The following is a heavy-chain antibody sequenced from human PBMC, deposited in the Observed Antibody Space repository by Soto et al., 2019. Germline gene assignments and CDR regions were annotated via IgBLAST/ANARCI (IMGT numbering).Heavy chain of an antibody. CDR2: IRSKANSYAT. J-gene: IGHJ6*03. CDR3: TRHVEGYYGSGTDPFYYYYYMDV. D-gene: IGHD3-10*01. Sequence: GGSLRLSCAASGFTFSGSAMHWVRQASGKGLEWVGRIRSKANSYATAYAASVKGRFTISRDDSKNTAYLQMNSLKTEDTAVYYCTRHVEGYYGSGTDPFYYYYYMDVWGKGTTVTVSS. CDR1: GFTFSGSA. V-gene: IGHV3-73*01.